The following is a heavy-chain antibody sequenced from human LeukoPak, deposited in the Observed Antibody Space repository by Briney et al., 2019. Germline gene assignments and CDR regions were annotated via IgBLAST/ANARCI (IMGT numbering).Heavy chain of an antibody. CDR2: ISHHGYNK. Sequence: PGGSLRLSCAASGFTFSGYAMHWVRQAPGKGLEWVAVISHHGYNKYYADSVKGRFTVSRDNSKNTLYLQMNSLTTEDTAVYYCARVSPEGVTGNYGMDVWGQGTTVTVSS. J-gene: IGHJ6*02. D-gene: IGHD3-10*01. CDR3: ARVSPEGVTGNYGMDV. V-gene: IGHV3-30*04. CDR1: GFTFSGYA.